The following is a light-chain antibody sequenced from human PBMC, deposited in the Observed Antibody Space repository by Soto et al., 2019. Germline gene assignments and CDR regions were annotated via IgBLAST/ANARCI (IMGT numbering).Light chain of an antibody. CDR3: QQYHWAPDT. J-gene: IGKJ5*01. CDR2: GAS. Sequence: IVLTQSRCTLSLSPGERATLSCRASQIVGGDTLAWFQQRPGQAPRLVIYGASNRAAGIPDRFSGSGSGTDFTLTVSRLEPEDFAMYYCQQYHWAPDTFGQGTRLEIK. CDR1: QIVGGDT. V-gene: IGKV3-20*01.